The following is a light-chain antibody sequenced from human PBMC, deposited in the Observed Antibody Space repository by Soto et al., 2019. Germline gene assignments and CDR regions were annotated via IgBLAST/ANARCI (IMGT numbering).Light chain of an antibody. CDR1: SSDVGRYNL. CDR3: CSYAGTSTYV. Sequence: QSALTQPASVSGSPVQSITISCTGTSSDVGRYNLVSWYQQYPGKAPKLMIYEGSKRPSGVSNRFSGSKSGNTASLTISGLQAEDEADYYCCSYAGTSTYVFGTGTKVTVL. J-gene: IGLJ1*01. CDR2: EGS. V-gene: IGLV2-23*01.